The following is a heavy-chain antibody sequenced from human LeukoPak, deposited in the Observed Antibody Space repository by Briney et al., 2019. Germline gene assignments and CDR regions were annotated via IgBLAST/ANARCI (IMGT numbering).Heavy chain of an antibody. D-gene: IGHD5-12*01. CDR1: GFTFSSYW. CDR3: ARARGGYDLDY. Sequence: GGSLRLSCAASGFTFSSYWMSWVRQAPGKGLGWVANIKQDGGEKYYVESVKGRFTISRDNVKNSLYLQMNSLRVEDTAVYYCARARGGYDLDYWGQGTLVTVSS. J-gene: IGHJ4*02. CDR2: IKQDGGEK. V-gene: IGHV3-7*01.